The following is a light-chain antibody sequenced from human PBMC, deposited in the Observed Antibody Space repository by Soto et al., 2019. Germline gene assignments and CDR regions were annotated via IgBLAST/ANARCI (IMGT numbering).Light chain of an antibody. Sequence: DIQLTQSPSFLSASVGDRVTISCRASQGISSYLAWYQQTPGKAPKLLIYASSTLQSGVPSRFSGSGSGTEFTHTIGSLQPEDFATYYCQQLNTFPVTFGQGTRLDI. CDR3: QQLNTFPVT. V-gene: IGKV1-9*01. CDR1: QGISSY. CDR2: ASS. J-gene: IGKJ5*01.